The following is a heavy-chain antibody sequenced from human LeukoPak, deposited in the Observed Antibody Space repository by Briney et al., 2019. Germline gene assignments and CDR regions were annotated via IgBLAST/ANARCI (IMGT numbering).Heavy chain of an antibody. CDR1: GFTFSSYG. J-gene: IGHJ4*02. V-gene: IGHV3-33*01. D-gene: IGHD3-3*01. Sequence: RGRTPRLSRAASGFTFSSYGMHGVRQAPPKGLGGVVDIMYDGSNKYYADSRKGRFTITRNNAKNSLYLQLNSLGAEDTAVYYCARAPMRFWRGYWGQGTLVTVSS. CDR2: IMYDGSNK. CDR3: ARAPMRFWRGY.